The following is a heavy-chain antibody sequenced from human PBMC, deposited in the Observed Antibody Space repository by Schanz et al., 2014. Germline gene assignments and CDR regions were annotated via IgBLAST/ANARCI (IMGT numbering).Heavy chain of an antibody. CDR3: ARVASWLGNGLDV. J-gene: IGHJ6*02. V-gene: IGHV4-4*02. CDR1: GGSINNNNW. Sequence: QVQLQESGPGLVKPSGTLSLTCDVTGGSINNNNWWTWVRQPPGKGLEWIGEILYRGDRNYKPSLRSRVTMSVDKSKTHFSLKVTSVTAADTAVYYCARVASWLGNGLDVWGQGTTVTVSS. D-gene: IGHD3-9*01. CDR2: ILYRGDR.